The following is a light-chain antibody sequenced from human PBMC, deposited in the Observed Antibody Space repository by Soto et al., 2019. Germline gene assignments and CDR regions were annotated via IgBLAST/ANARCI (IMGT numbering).Light chain of an antibody. V-gene: IGKV1-5*01. CDR1: QTISSW. CDR3: QQYGSSPRT. J-gene: IGKJ1*01. CDR2: AAS. Sequence: DIQMTQSPSTLSGSLGDRVTITCRASQTISSWLAWYQQKSGKAPKLLIYAASSLETGVPSRFSGSGSGTDFTLTISRLEPEDFAVYYCQQYGSSPRTFGQGTKVDIK.